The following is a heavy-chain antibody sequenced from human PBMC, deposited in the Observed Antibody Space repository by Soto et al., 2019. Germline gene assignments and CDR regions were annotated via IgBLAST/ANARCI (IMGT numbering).Heavy chain of an antibody. J-gene: IGHJ4*02. CDR3: AREGGITMVRGVIFF. CDR1: GGTFSSYT. D-gene: IGHD3-10*01. CDR2: IIPILGIA. V-gene: IGHV1-69*08. Sequence: QVQLVQSGAEVKKPGSSVKVSCKASGGTFSSYTISWVRQAPGQGLEWMGRIIPILGIANYAQKFQGRVTITAGKSTSTAYMELGSLRSEDTGVYYCAREGGITMVRGVIFFWGQGTLVTVSS.